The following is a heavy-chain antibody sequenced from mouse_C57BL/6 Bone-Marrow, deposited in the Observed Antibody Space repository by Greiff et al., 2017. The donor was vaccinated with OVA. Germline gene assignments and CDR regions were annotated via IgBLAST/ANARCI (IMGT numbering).Heavy chain of an antibody. CDR1: GFTFSSYG. J-gene: IGHJ1*03. Sequence: EVKLVESGGDLVKPGGSMGRGWSASGFTFSSYGMSWVRQTRATSLEWVATITVFCSHTYYPDSVKGRFTISRDNAKNTLYLQMSSLKSEDTAMDCCARQRRFYWYFDVWGTGTTVTVSS. CDR2: ITVFCSHT. CDR3: ARQRRFYWYFDV. V-gene: IGHV5-6*01.